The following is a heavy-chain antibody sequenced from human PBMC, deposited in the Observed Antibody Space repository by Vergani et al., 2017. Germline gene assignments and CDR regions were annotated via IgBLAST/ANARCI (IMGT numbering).Heavy chain of an antibody. Sequence: EVQLVESGGGLVQRGGSLRLSCAASGFTFSSYSMNWVRQAPGKGLEWVSYISSSSSPIYYADSVQGRFTISRDNAKNSLYLQMNSLRAEDTAVYYCVKDHMGDSFVGTNHNDYWGQGTLVTVSS. CDR2: ISSSSSPI. CDR1: GFTFSSYS. V-gene: IGHV3-48*01. CDR3: VKDHMGDSFVGTNHNDY. D-gene: IGHD1-26*01. J-gene: IGHJ4*02.